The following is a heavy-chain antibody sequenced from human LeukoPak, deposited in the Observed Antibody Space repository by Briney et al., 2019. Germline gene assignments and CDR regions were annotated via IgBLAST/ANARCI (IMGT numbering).Heavy chain of an antibody. D-gene: IGHD3-10*01. CDR1: GGSISSYY. V-gene: IGHV4-59*01. J-gene: IGHJ5*02. Sequence: PSETLSLTCTVSGGSISSYYWSWIRQPPGKGLEWIGYIYYSGSTNYNPSLKSRVTISVDTSKNQFSLKLSSVTAADTAVYYCASAPDSYYGSGSYYNAPWFDPWCQGTLVTVSS. CDR3: ASAPDSYYGSGSYYNAPWFDP. CDR2: IYYSGST.